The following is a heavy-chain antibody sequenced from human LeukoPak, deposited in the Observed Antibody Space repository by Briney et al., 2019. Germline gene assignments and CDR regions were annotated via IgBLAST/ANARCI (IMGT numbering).Heavy chain of an antibody. Sequence: GGSLRLSCTASGFTFGDYAMTWVRQAPGKGLEWVSSISSSSSYIYYADSVKGRFTISRDNAKNSLYLQMNSLRAEDTAVYYCARDLSGTTGPNAFDIWGQGTMVTVSS. CDR1: GFTFGDYA. J-gene: IGHJ3*02. V-gene: IGHV3-21*01. CDR3: ARDLSGTTGPNAFDI. D-gene: IGHD1-1*01. CDR2: ISSSSSYI.